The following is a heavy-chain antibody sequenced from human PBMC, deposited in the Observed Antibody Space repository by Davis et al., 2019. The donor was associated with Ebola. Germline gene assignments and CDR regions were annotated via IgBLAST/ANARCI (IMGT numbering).Heavy chain of an antibody. Sequence: GESLKISCTASGFTFGDYAMSWVRQAPGKGQEWVGFIRSKAYGGTTEYAASVKGRFTISRDDSKSIAYLQMNSLKTEDTAVYYCTRAETYYDFWSGYQMYYFDYWGQGTLVTVSS. V-gene: IGHV3-49*04. CDR3: TRAETYYDFWSGYQMYYFDY. J-gene: IGHJ4*02. CDR2: IRSKAYGGTT. D-gene: IGHD3-3*01. CDR1: GFTFGDYA.